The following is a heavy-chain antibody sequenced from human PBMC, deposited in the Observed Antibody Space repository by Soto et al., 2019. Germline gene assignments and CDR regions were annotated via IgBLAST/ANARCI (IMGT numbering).Heavy chain of an antibody. CDR2: LYSGGGTT. Sequence: EVQLLESGGGLVQPGGSLRLSCVGSGFNMVNYAMTWVRQAPGKGLEWVSLLYSGGGTTHSADSVEGRVTVSRDNSKNTMYLQISSLRDEYTAVYYCARTIIHYYFDSWGQGALVTVSS. CDR3: ARTIIHYYFDS. J-gene: IGHJ4*02. V-gene: IGHV3-23*03. CDR1: GFNMVNYA.